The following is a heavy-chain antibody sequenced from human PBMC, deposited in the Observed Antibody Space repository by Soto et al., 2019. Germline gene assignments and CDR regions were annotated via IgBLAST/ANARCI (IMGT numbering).Heavy chain of an antibody. D-gene: IGHD3-16*01. CDR1: GFTFSSYG. CDR2: ISYDGSNK. Sequence: GGSLRLSCAASGFTFSSYGMHWVRQAPGKGLEWVAVISYDGSNKYYADSVKGRFTISRDNSKNTLYLQMNSLRAEDTAVYYCAKDPPLFWGTRSKLDFYYWGQGTLVPVYS. V-gene: IGHV3-30*18. J-gene: IGHJ4*02. CDR3: AKDPPLFWGTRSKLDFYY.